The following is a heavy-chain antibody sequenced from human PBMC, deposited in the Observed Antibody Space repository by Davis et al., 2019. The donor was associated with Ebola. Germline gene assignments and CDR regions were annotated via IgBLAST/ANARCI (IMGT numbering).Heavy chain of an antibody. CDR3: ARGWTARHSINYFDF. V-gene: IGHV3-21*04. J-gene: IGHJ4*02. CDR1: GFTFSSYS. D-gene: IGHD6-6*01. Sequence: GGSLRLSCAASGFTFSSYSMNWVRQAPGKGLEWVSSISSSSSYIYYADSVKGRFTISRDNAKNSLYLQMNNLRAEDTAVYYCARGWTARHSINYFDFWGQGALVIVSS. CDR2: ISSSSSYI.